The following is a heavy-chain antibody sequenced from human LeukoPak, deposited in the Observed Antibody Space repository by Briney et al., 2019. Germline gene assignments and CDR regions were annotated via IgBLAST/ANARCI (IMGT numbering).Heavy chain of an antibody. CDR3: AKKAVTANYYYYYMDV. CDR1: GFTFSSYG. Sequence: GGSMRLACAASGFTFSSYGMHWVRQAPGKGLEWVAFIRYDGSNKYYADSVKGRFTISRDNSKNTLYLQMNSPRAEDTAVYYCAKKAVTANYYYYYMDVWGKGTTVTVSS. D-gene: IGHD4-11*01. J-gene: IGHJ6*03. CDR2: IRYDGSNK. V-gene: IGHV3-30*02.